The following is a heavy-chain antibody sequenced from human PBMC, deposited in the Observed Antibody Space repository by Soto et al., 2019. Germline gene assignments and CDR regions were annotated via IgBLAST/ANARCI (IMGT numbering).Heavy chain of an antibody. CDR3: ARDLAGDYGALDT. D-gene: IGHD3-10*01. CDR2: IWYDGSNK. CDR1: GFSFSSYS. V-gene: IGHV3-33*01. J-gene: IGHJ3*02. Sequence: GGSLRLSCAPSGFSFSSYSIHWARQAPGKGLEWVAVIWYDGSNKVYADSVKGRFTISRDNSKNTLYLQMNSLRAEDTAVYYCARDLAGDYGALDTWGQGTMVTVSS.